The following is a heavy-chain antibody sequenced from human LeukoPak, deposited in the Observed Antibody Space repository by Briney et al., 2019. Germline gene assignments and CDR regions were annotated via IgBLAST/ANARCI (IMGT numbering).Heavy chain of an antibody. D-gene: IGHD5-24*01. J-gene: IGHJ4*02. CDR2: IKEDGTET. Sequence: GSLRLSCAASGFMFSSNWMSWVRLAPGKGLEWVANIKEDGTETYYVDSVKGRFTISRDNAKNSLYLQMNSLRVEDTAVYYCAKEGRSLQTYWGQGTLVTVSS. CDR1: GFMFSSNW. V-gene: IGHV3-7*03. CDR3: AKEGRSLQTY.